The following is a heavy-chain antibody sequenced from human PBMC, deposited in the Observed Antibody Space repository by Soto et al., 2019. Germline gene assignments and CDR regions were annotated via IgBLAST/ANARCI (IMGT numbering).Heavy chain of an antibody. V-gene: IGHV1-24*01. Sequence: GASVKVSCKISGHTLTELSIHWVRQAPGKGLEWMGGFDPEGGEAIYAQKWHGRVTVTEDTVTGTAYMELRGLKSDDTAVYYCARESPRGYSGSGTFDYWGQGTPVTVSS. D-gene: IGHD3-10*01. J-gene: IGHJ4*02. CDR2: FDPEGGEA. CDR3: ARESPRGYSGSGTFDY. CDR1: GHTLTELS.